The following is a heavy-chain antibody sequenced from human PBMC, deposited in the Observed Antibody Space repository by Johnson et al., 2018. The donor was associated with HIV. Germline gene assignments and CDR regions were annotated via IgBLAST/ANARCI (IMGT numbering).Heavy chain of an antibody. V-gene: IGHV3-30*18. CDR1: GFTFSSYG. CDR3: AKVRGDFWSGYYGGLNDAFDI. D-gene: IGHD3-3*01. CDR2: ISYDGSNK. J-gene: IGHJ3*02. Sequence: QMQLVESGGGVVQPGRSLRLSCAASGFTFSSYGMHWVRQAPGKGLEWVAVISYDGSNKYYADSVKGRFTISRDNSKNTLYLQMNSLRAEDTAVYYCAKVRGDFWSGYYGGLNDAFDIGGQGTMVTVSS.